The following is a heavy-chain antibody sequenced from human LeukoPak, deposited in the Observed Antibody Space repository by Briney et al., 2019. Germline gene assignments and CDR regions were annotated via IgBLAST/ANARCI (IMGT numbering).Heavy chain of an antibody. CDR3: ARERRDGYKVYFDY. V-gene: IGHV4-59*01. CDR2: VYYSGST. J-gene: IGHJ4*02. D-gene: IGHD5-24*01. Sequence: PSETLSLTCTVSGGSISSYYWSWIRQPPGKGLEWIGYVYYSGSTNYNPSLRSRVTISVDTSKNQFSLRLSSVTAADTAVYYCARERRDGYKVYFDYWGQGTLVTVSS. CDR1: GGSISSYY.